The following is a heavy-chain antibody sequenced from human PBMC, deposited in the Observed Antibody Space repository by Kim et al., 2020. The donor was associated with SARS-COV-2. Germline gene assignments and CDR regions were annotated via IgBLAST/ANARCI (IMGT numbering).Heavy chain of an antibody. CDR2: FIIKGGTQ. V-gene: IGHV3-74*01. D-gene: IGHD5-18*01. Sequence: GGSLRLSCAASGFTFSRYWMHWVRQAPGKGRGGASRFIIKGGTQPYADSVKGRFTFSSDNAKNTVYLQMKGLRAEDTAVYYCARGGAETAMANEYWGRGTLVTVSA. CDR1: GFTFSRYW. J-gene: IGHJ4*02. CDR3: ARGGAETAMANEY.